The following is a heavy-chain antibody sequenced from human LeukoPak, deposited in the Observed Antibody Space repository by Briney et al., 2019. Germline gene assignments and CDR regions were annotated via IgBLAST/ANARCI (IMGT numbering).Heavy chain of an antibody. D-gene: IGHD3-10*01. CDR1: GYTFTGYY. Sequence: GASVKVSCKASGYTFTGYYMHWVRQAPGQGLGWMGWINPNSGGTKYAQKFQGRVTMTRDTSISTAYMELRKLRSDDTAVYYCERVGGWFGELLPTYYYYGMDVWGQGTTVTVSS. CDR3: ERVGGWFGELLPTYYYYGMDV. V-gene: IGHV1-2*02. CDR2: INPNSGGT. J-gene: IGHJ6*02.